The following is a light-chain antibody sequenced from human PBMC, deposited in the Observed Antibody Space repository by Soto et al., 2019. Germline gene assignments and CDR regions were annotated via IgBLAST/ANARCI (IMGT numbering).Light chain of an antibody. J-gene: IGKJ5*01. CDR3: QQANSFSVT. Sequence: DIQMTQSPSSVSASVGDRVTITCRASQDISSWLAWYQQKPGKAPKLLIYAAASLQSGVPSRFSGSGSGRDFTLTISSLQPEDFATYYCQQANSFSVTFGQGTRLEIK. CDR2: AAA. CDR1: QDISSW. V-gene: IGKV1D-12*01.